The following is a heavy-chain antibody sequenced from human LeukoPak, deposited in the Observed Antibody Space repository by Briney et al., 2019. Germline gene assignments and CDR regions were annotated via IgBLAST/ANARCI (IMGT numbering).Heavy chain of an antibody. CDR1: GGSITSGDYY. D-gene: IGHD3-10*01. Sequence: PSETLSLTCTVSGGSITSGDYYWSWIRQPPGKGLDVIGYIYYSGNTYYNPSLKSRAAISVDTSKNQFSLNLSSVTVADTAVYYCARGVMVGGALITIGLRSFGWIDPWGQGTLVTVSS. CDR3: ARGVMVGGALITIGLRSFGWIDP. J-gene: IGHJ5*02. CDR2: IYYSGNT. V-gene: IGHV4-30-4*08.